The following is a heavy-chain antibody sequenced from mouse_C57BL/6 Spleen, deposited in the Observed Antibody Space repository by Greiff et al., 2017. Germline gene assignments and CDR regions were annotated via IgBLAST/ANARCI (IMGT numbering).Heavy chain of an antibody. V-gene: IGHV1-72*01. CDR3: ARSAYYYGSSRYFDV. J-gene: IGHJ1*03. CDR1: GYTFTSYW. CDR2: IAPNSGGT. Sequence: VQLQQSGAELVKPGASVKLSCKASGYTFTSYWMHWVKQRPGRGLEWIGRIAPNSGGTKYNEKFKSKATLTVDKPSRTAYMQLSSLTAEDSAVDYCARSAYYYGSSRYFDVWGTGTTVTVSS. D-gene: IGHD1-1*01.